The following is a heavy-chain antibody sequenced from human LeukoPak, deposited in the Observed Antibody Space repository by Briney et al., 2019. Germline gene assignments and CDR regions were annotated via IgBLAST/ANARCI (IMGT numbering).Heavy chain of an antibody. CDR3: AREITPVLRYFDWSGFDY. Sequence: ASVKVSCKASRYTFTGYYMLWVRQAPGQGLEWMGWINPNSGGTNYAQKFQGRVTMTRDTSISTAYMELSRLRSDDTAVYYCAREITPVLRYFDWSGFDYWGQGTLVTVSS. J-gene: IGHJ4*02. CDR2: INPNSGGT. CDR1: RYTFTGYY. V-gene: IGHV1-2*02. D-gene: IGHD3-9*01.